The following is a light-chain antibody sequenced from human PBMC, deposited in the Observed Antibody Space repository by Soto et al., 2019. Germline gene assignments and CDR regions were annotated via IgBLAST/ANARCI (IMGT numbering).Light chain of an antibody. J-gene: IGKJ2*01. V-gene: IGKV3-20*01. CDR2: GAS. CDR3: QQHTVSMYT. Sequence: EIVLTQSPGTLSLSPGERATLSCRSSQSVSSSYLAWYQQKPGQAPRLLIYGASSRATGIPDRFSGSGSETDFTLTISRLEPEDFAVYYCQQHTVSMYTFGQGTKLEIK. CDR1: QSVSSSY.